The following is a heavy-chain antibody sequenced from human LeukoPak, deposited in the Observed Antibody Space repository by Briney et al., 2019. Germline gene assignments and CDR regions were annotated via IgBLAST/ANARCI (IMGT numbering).Heavy chain of an antibody. J-gene: IGHJ4*02. Sequence: PGGSLRLSCAVSGLSFREAWLCWVRQAPGKGLEWIGRTIGGNGPADYAAPVKGRFTISRDYSKDTMYLHMHSLKTEDTAVYYGTGMATVVTVDSWSQGTLVTVS. D-gene: IGHD4-23*01. CDR1: GLSFREAW. CDR3: TGMATVVTVDS. V-gene: IGHV3-15*01. CDR2: TIGGNGPA.